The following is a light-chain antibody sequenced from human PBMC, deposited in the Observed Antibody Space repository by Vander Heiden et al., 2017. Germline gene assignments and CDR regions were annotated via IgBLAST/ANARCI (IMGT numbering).Light chain of an antibody. J-gene: IGLJ3*02. CDR1: STTIGAGHE. CDR3: QSYDISLSVWV. V-gene: IGLV1-40*01. CDR2: GNS. Sequence: QSVLTQPPSVSGAPGQRVTISCTGASTTIGAGHEGHRYQQLPGTAPKLLIYGNSDRPSGVPDRFSVSKSDTSASLAITGLQAEDEADYYCQSYDISLSVWVFGGGTGLTVL.